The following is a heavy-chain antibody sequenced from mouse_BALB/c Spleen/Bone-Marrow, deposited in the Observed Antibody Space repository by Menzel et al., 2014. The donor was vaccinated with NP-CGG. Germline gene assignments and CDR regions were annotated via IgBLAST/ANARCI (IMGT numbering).Heavy chain of an antibody. CDR3: AKVTTGFAY. J-gene: IGHJ3*01. D-gene: IGHD2-2*01. V-gene: IGHV1-80*01. Sequence: VKLMESGAELVRPGSSVKISCKASGYAFSTYWVTWVKQRPGQGLEWIGQIYPGDGDTKYNGKFKGKATLTADKSSSTAYMQLSSLTSEDSAVYFCAKVTTGFAYWGQGTLVTVSA. CDR2: IYPGDGDT. CDR1: GYAFSTYW.